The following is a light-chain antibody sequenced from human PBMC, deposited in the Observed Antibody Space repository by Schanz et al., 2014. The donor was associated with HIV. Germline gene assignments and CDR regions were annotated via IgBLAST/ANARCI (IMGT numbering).Light chain of an antibody. J-gene: IGKJ4*01. V-gene: IGKV4-1*01. Sequence: DIVMTQSPDSLAVSLGERATIHCKSSQTVLYSSNNKNDLAWYQQKAGQPPKLLIYWASTREFGVPDRFSGSGSGTDFALTISTLQAEDVAVYYCQQYYSTPPTFGGGTQVEIK. CDR3: QQYYSTPPT. CDR1: QTVLYSSNNKND. CDR2: WAS.